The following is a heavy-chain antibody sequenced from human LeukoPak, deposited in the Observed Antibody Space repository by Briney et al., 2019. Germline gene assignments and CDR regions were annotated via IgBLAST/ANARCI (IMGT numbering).Heavy chain of an antibody. Sequence: GASVKVSCKASGYTFTGYYMHWVRQAPGQGLEWMGWINPNSGGTNYAQKFQGRVTMTRDTSISTAYMELSRLRSDDTAVYYCARDYYDILTGYYTPYYYYYYMDVWGKGTTVTVSS. CDR1: GYTFTGYY. D-gene: IGHD3-9*01. CDR2: INPNSGGT. CDR3: ARDYYDILTGYYTPYYYYYYMDV. J-gene: IGHJ6*03. V-gene: IGHV1-2*02.